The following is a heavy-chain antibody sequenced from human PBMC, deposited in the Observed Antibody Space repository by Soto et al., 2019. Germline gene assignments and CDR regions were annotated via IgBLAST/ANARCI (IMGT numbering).Heavy chain of an antibody. CDR1: GFTFSSYG. D-gene: IGHD1-26*01. CDR3: AKDLGGRYFVDDAFDI. V-gene: IGHV3-30*18. J-gene: IGHJ3*02. Sequence: QVQLVESGGGVVQPGRSLRLSCAASGFTFSSYGMHWVRQAPGKGLEWVAVISYDGSNKYYADSVKGRFTISRDNXKXXRCLQMNSRRAEDTAVYYCAKDLGGRYFVDDAFDIWGQGTMVTVSS. CDR2: ISYDGSNK.